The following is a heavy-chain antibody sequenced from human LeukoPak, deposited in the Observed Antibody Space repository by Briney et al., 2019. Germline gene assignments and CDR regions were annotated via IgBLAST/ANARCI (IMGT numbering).Heavy chain of an antibody. CDR2: IRYDGSNK. V-gene: IGHV3-30*02. CDR1: GFTFSSYG. J-gene: IGHJ4*02. Sequence: PGGSLRLSCAASGFTFSSYGMHWVRQAPGKGLEWVAFIRYDGSNKYYADSVKGRFTISRDNSKNTLYLQMNSLRAEDTAVYYCASPSGWYGQEGFDYWGQGTLVTVSS. D-gene: IGHD6-19*01. CDR3: ASPSGWYGQEGFDY.